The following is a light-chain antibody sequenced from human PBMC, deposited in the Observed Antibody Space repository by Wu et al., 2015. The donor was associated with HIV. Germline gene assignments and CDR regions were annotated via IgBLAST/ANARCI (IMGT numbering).Light chain of an antibody. V-gene: IGKV3-20*01. CDR2: GAS. CDR3: QQYREWPRT. J-gene: IGKJ1*01. CDR1: QNVNSDY. Sequence: ESVLTQSPGTLSLSPGETATLSCRASQNVNSDYLAWYQQRPGQTPRLLIYGASRRATDIPDRFRGTGSGTDFTLTITRLEPEDFAVYYCQQYREWPRTFGQGT.